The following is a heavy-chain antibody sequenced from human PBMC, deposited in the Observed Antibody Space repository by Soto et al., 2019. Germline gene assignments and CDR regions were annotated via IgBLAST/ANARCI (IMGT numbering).Heavy chain of an antibody. Sequence: EVQLVESGGGLVQPGGSLRLSCAASGFSFDSYWMHWVRQAPGQGPMWVSRIDYDGTTTNYADSVKGRFTITRDNAKSTLYLQMNSLRPEDTALYYCTRGPRASSGGTGAYWGKGTLVTVSS. CDR2: IDYDGTTT. CDR3: TRGPRASSGGTGAY. J-gene: IGHJ1*01. CDR1: GFSFDSYW. V-gene: IGHV3-74*01. D-gene: IGHD2-2*01.